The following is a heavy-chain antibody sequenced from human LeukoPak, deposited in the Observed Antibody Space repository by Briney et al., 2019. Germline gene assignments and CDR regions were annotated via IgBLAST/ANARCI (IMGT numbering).Heavy chain of an antibody. Sequence: GGSLRLSCAASEFTFSDYWMSWVRQAPGKGLEWVANIKQDGSETYYVDSVKGRFIVSRDNARDSLYLQMNGLRADDTAVYYCARDSGDTVTPSRPYFDYWGQGTLVTFSS. CDR3: ARDSGDTVTPSRPYFDY. V-gene: IGHV3-7*01. D-gene: IGHD4-11*01. J-gene: IGHJ4*02. CDR2: IKQDGSET. CDR1: EFTFSDYW.